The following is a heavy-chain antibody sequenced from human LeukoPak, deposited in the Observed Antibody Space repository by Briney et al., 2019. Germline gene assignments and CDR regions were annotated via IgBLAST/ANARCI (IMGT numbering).Heavy chain of an antibody. V-gene: IGHV4-59*01. CDR2: VHYSGST. Sequence: SETLSLTCTVSGGSINSYYWSWIRQPPGKGLEWIGFVHYSGSTSYNPSLKSRVAISVDTSKNQFSLKLRSVTAADTAVYYCARGVYYYYYMDVWGNGTTVTVPS. J-gene: IGHJ6*03. CDR1: GGSINSYY. CDR3: ARGVYYYYYMDV.